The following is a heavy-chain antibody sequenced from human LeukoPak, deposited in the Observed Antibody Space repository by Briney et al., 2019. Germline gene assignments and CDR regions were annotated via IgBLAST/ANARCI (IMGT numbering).Heavy chain of an antibody. V-gene: IGHV1-2*02. J-gene: IGHJ4*02. Sequence: ASMKVSCKASGYTFTGYYIHWLRQASGQGLEWMGFINPNSGGTNYAQKFQGRVTMTRGTSISTAYMELSSLTSDDTAVYYCARDLEGYHYGSGNYPQWGQGTLITVSS. CDR3: ARDLEGYHYGSGNYPQ. CDR1: GYTFTGYY. CDR2: INPNSGGT. D-gene: IGHD3-10*01.